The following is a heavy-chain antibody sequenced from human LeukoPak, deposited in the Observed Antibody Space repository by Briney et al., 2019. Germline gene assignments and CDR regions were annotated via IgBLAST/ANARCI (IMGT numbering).Heavy chain of an antibody. CDR1: GFTLSSYW. D-gene: IGHD5-24*01. J-gene: IGHJ4*02. CDR3: ARDRRDGYNLLDY. Sequence: GGSLRLSCAASGFTLSSYWMSWVRQAPGKGLEWVANIKQDESEKYYVDSVKGRFTISRDNAKNSLYLQMNSLRAEDTAVYYCARDRRDGYNLLDYWGQGTLVTVSS. V-gene: IGHV3-7*01. CDR2: IKQDESEK.